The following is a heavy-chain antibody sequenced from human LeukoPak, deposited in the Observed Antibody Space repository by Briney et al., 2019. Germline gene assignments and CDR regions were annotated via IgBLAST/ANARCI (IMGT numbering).Heavy chain of an antibody. J-gene: IGHJ3*02. CDR2: IYSGGST. V-gene: IGHV3-53*01. Sequence: GGSLRLSCAASGFTVSSNYMSWVRQAPGKGPEWVSVIYSGGSTYYADSVKGRFTISRDNSKNTLDLQMKSLRAEDTAVYYCASGGTGGDAFDIWGQGTMVTVSS. CDR3: ASGGTGGDAFDI. D-gene: IGHD2-15*01. CDR1: GFTVSSNY.